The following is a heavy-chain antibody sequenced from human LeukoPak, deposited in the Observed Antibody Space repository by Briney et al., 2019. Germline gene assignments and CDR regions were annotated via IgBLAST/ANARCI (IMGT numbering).Heavy chain of an antibody. Sequence: GGSLRLSCAASGFTVSSNYMSWVRQAPGKGLEWVSVIYSGGSTYYADSVKGRFTISRDNSENTLYLQMNSLRAEDTAVYYCARDRSVYLQICGQGTLGTVSS. CDR2: IYSGGST. V-gene: IGHV3-66*01. D-gene: IGHD3-3*01. CDR3: ARDRSVYLQI. J-gene: IGHJ1*01. CDR1: GFTVSSNY.